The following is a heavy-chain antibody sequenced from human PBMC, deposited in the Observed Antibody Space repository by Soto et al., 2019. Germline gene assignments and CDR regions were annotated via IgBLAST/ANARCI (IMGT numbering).Heavy chain of an antibody. D-gene: IGHD3-10*01. J-gene: IGHJ6*02. Sequence: EVQLVESGGGLVQPGGSLRLSCAASGFTVSSNYMSWVRQAPGKGLEWVSVIYSGGSTYYADSVKGRFTISRDNSKNTLYLQMNSLRAEDTAVYYGAREGRTSGGDYYYYGMDVWGQGTTVTVSS. CDR3: AREGRTSGGDYYYYGMDV. CDR1: GFTVSSNY. CDR2: IYSGGST. V-gene: IGHV3-66*01.